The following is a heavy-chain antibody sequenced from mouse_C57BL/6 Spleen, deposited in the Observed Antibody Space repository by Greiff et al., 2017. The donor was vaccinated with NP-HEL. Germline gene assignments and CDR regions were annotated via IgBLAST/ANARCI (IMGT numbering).Heavy chain of an antibody. Sequence: EVKLMESGAELVKPGASVKLSCTASGFNIKDYYMHWVKQRTEQGLEWIGRIDPEDGETKYAPKFQGKATITADTSSNTAYLQLSSLTSEDTAVYYCAPLDSSGYKIYWGQGTLVTVSA. V-gene: IGHV14-2*01. CDR1: GFNIKDYY. D-gene: IGHD3-2*02. CDR2: IDPEDGET. J-gene: IGHJ3*01. CDR3: APLDSSGYKIY.